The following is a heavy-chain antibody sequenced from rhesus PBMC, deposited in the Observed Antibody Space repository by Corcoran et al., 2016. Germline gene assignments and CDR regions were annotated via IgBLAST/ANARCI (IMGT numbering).Heavy chain of an antibody. J-gene: IGHJ4*01. V-gene: IGHV4S10*01. CDR1: GGSISDSYR. CDR2: IYGSSTSN. Sequence: QVQLQESGPGVVKPSETLSLTCAVSGGSISDSYRWRWIRQPPGKGLEWIGYIYGSSTSNNYNPSLNSRVTISNSPSTNPFSLELSSVAAADTAVYYCARATAGPVKVVGYWGQGVLVTVSS. D-gene: IGHD5-24*01. CDR3: ARATAGPVKVVGY.